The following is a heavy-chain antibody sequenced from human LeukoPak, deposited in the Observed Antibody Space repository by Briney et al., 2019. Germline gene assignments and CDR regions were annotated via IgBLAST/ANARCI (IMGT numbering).Heavy chain of an antibody. Sequence: GGSLRLSCAASGFTFSSYSMNWVRQAPGKGLEWVSSISSSSSYIYYADSVKGRFTISRDNAKNSLYLQMNSLRAEDTAVYYCAREGGTYYDFWSGYSETTFDYWGQGTLVTVSS. CDR2: ISSSSSYI. CDR1: GFTFSSYS. V-gene: IGHV3-21*01. J-gene: IGHJ4*02. D-gene: IGHD3-3*01. CDR3: AREGGTYYDFWSGYSETTFDY.